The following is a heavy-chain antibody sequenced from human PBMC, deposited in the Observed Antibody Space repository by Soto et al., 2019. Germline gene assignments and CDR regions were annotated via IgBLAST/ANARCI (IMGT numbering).Heavy chain of an antibody. CDR3: ARYRREAVAGYTLDN. CDR1: GGSISSNY. Sequence: SETLSLTCTVSGGSISSNYWTWIRQPPGKGLEWIGYVYNSGSTNYNPSRKSRVTISEDTSKSQFSLKVNSMTAADTAAYYCARYRREAVAGYTLDNWGQGILVTVSS. J-gene: IGHJ4*02. V-gene: IGHV4-59*01. D-gene: IGHD6-13*01. CDR2: VYNSGST.